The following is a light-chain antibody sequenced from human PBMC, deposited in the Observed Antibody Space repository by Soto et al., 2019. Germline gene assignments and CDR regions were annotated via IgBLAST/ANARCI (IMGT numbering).Light chain of an antibody. CDR3: QQYGSPFLT. CDR2: GAS. Sequence: IMLTQSPGTLSLSPGERATLSCRASQSVSSSHLAWYQQKPGQAPRLLIYGASSRATGIPDRFSGSGSGTDFTLTTSRLEPEDFAVYYCQQYGSPFLTFGPGTKVDIK. J-gene: IGKJ3*01. CDR1: QSVSSSH. V-gene: IGKV3-20*01.